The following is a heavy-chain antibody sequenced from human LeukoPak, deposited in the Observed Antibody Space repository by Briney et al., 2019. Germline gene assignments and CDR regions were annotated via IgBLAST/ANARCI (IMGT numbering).Heavy chain of an antibody. CDR1: GGSISNYY. CDR2: VYYSGTT. V-gene: IGHV4-59*08. D-gene: IGHD4-11*01. J-gene: IGHJ6*03. CDR3: ARSYSNYVYYYYYMDV. Sequence: PSETLSLTCTVSGGSISNYYWNWIRQPPGKGLEWIGYVYYSGTTNYNPSLQSRVTVSVDTSKNQFSLKLSSVTAADTAVYYCARSYSNYVYYYYYMDVWGKGTTVTVSS.